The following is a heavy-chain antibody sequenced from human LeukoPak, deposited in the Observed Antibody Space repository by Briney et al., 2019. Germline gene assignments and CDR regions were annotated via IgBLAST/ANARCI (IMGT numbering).Heavy chain of an antibody. CDR1: VVRFRSVE. D-gene: IGHD5-18*01. J-gene: IGHJ6*02. CDR3: AGSRRGYKPSGFVYFYGMDF. V-gene: IGHV3-13*04. Sequence: CLIRSCWTSVVRFRSVELHGVRLARRRGMKKISAVGAAGETYYAGSVKGRFTISRENAKNSLYLHMSSLRAGDTAVYYCAGSRRGYKPSGFVYFYGMDFWGQGTTVTVSS. CDR2: VGAAGET.